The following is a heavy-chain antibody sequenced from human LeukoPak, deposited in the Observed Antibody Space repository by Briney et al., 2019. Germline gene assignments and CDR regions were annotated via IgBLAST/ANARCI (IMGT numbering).Heavy chain of an antibody. Sequence: GGSLRLSCAASGFAFSRYSMNWVRQAPGKGLEWVASINSDSLYIYYADSVRGRFTISRDNAKNSLYLQMNSQRADDTAVYYCAKDEVSGSYCDYWGQGTLVTVSS. D-gene: IGHD1-26*01. V-gene: IGHV3-21*01. CDR3: AKDEVSGSYCDY. CDR1: GFAFSRYS. J-gene: IGHJ4*02. CDR2: INSDSLYI.